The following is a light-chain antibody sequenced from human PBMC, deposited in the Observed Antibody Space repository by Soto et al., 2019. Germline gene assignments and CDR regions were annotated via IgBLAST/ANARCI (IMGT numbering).Light chain of an antibody. J-gene: IGKJ1*01. V-gene: IGKV3-15*01. CDR3: QQYNNWPPGT. CDR1: QSVSSN. CDR2: GAS. Sequence: EIRMSLSPATLSVYPGARATLSCRASQSVSSNLAWYQQKPGQAPRLLIYGASTRATGIPARFSGSGSGTEFTLTISSLQSEDFAVYYCQQYNNWPPGTFGQGSMVDVK.